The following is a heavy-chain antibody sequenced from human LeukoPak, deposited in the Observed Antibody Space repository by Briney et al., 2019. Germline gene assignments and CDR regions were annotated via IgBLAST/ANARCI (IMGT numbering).Heavy chain of an antibody. CDR3: AKGNGYSYGRYYFDY. D-gene: IGHD5-18*01. Sequence: GGSLRLSCAASGFTFSSYAMGWVRQAPGKGLEWVSAITASGGNTYYADSVKGRFTISRDNSKNTLYLQVDSLRAEDTAVYYCAKGNGYSYGRYYFDYWGQGTLVTVSS. CDR2: ITASGGNT. V-gene: IGHV3-23*01. CDR1: GFTFSSYA. J-gene: IGHJ4*02.